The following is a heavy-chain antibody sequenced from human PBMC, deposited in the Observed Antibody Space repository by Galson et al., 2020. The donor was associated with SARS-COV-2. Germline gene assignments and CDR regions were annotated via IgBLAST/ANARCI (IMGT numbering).Heavy chain of an antibody. CDR3: ARSGVGLLTGSYLIDLFDF. Sequence: GGSLRLSCAGSGFTFKGHNMNWVRQAPGKGLEWVSSLSSSSTYVYYADSVKGRFITSRDDAKNSLFLEMNSVRLEDTALYFCARSGVGLLTGSYLIDLFDFWGQGTPVTVSS. J-gene: IGHJ4*02. CDR1: GFTFKGHN. D-gene: IGHD3-9*01. V-gene: IGHV3-21*01. CDR2: LSSSSTYV.